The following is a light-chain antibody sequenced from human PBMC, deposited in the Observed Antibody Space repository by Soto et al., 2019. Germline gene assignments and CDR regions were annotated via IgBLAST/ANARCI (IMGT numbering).Light chain of an antibody. CDR2: AAS. J-gene: IGKJ4*01. CDR1: KGISNS. Sequence: DIQMTQSRSSLSASVGDRVTITCRASKGISNSLAWFQQKPGKVPKLLIYAASTLQSGVPSRFSGSGSETDFTLTISSLQPEDVATYYCQKYNSAPLTFGGGTKVEIK. V-gene: IGKV1-27*01. CDR3: QKYNSAPLT.